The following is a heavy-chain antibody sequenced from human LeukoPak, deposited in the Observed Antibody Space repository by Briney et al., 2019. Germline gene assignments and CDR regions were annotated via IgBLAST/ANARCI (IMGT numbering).Heavy chain of an antibody. Sequence: GGSLRLSCAASGFTVSSNYMSWVRQAPGKGLEWVSVIYSGGSTYYADSVKGRFTISRDNSKNTLYLQMNSLRAEDTAVYYCARDFEIPYYFDYWGQGTLVTVSS. D-gene: IGHD2-21*01. CDR2: IYSGGST. V-gene: IGHV3-66*01. CDR1: GFTVSSNY. CDR3: ARDFEIPYYFDY. J-gene: IGHJ4*02.